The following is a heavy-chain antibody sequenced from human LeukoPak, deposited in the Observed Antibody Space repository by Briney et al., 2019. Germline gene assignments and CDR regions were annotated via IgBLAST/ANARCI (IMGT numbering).Heavy chain of an antibody. CDR2: ISSSSSSYI. J-gene: IGHJ5*02. Sequence: PGRSLRLSCAASGFTFSSYSMNWVRQAPGKGLEWVSSISSSSSSYIYYADSVKGRFTISRDNAKNSLYLQMSSLRAEDTAVYYCARVDTAMDYDWFDPWGQGTLVTVSS. CDR3: ARVDTAMDYDWFDP. CDR1: GFTFSSYS. D-gene: IGHD5-18*01. V-gene: IGHV3-21*01.